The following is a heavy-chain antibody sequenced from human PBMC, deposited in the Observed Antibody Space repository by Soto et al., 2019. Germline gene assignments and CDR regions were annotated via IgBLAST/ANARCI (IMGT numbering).Heavy chain of an antibody. J-gene: IGHJ6*03. CDR1: GASFSGYY. Sequence: LSLTCAVYGASFSGYYWSWIRQPPGMGLEWIGEINHSGSTNYNPSLKSRVTISVDTSKNQFSLKLSSVTAADTAVYYCARGRRAYYYYYMDVWGKGTTVTVSS. CDR2: INHSGST. V-gene: IGHV4-34*01. CDR3: ARGRRAYYYYYMDV.